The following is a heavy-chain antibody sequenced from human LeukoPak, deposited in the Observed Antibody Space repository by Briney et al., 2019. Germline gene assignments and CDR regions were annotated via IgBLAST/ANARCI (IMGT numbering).Heavy chain of an antibody. D-gene: IGHD3-10*01. CDR2: IWYDGSNK. Sequence: PGGSLRLSCAASGFTFSSYGMHWVRQAPGKGLEWVAVIWYDGSNKYYADSVKGRFTISRDNSKNTLYLQMNSLRAEDTAVYYCARPSYYYGSGSYLYWFDPWGQGTLVTVSS. V-gene: IGHV3-33*01. CDR3: ARPSYYYGSGSYLYWFDP. CDR1: GFTFSSYG. J-gene: IGHJ5*02.